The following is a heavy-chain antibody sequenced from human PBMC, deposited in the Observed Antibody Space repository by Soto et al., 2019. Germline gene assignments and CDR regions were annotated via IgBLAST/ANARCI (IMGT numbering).Heavy chain of an antibody. CDR2: INAGNGNT. V-gene: IGHV1-3*01. CDR3: ARSVEMATNWFDP. CDR1: GYIFTNYI. J-gene: IGHJ5*02. Sequence: ASVKVSCKTSGYIFTNYIMHWMRQAPGQRLEWMGCINAGNGNTKYSQKFQGRVTITRDTSASTAYMELSSLRSEDTAVYYCARSVEMATNWFDPWGQGTLVTVSS. D-gene: IGHD5-12*01.